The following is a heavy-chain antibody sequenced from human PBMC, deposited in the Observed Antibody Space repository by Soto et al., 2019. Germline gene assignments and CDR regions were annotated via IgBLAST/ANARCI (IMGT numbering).Heavy chain of an antibody. J-gene: IGHJ3*02. CDR1: GFTFRSYA. Sequence: EVQLLESGGGLVEPGGSLRLSCAASGFTFRSYAMTWVRQAPGKGLEWVSYTGGGGVSTYYADSVKGRFTSSRDDSKNTLYLQMNSLRAEDTALYYCAKIVGGDSHHDAFDIWGQGTMVTVSS. V-gene: IGHV3-23*01. CDR2: TGGGGVST. D-gene: IGHD3-22*01. CDR3: AKIVGGDSHHDAFDI.